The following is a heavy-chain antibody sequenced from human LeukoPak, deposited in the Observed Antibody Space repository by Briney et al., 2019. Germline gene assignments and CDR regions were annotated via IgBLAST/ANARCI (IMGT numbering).Heavy chain of an antibody. V-gene: IGHV4-39*07. J-gene: IGHJ4*02. CDR3: ATDPTTVVTLPYYFDF. CDR1: GGSISSISNY. Sequence: PETLSLTCTVSGGSISSISNYWGWIRQPPGKGLEWIGEINHSGRTNYNPSLKSRVTISVDTSKSQFFLKLTSVTAADTAVYYCATDPTTVVTLPYYFDFWGQGTLVTVSA. D-gene: IGHD4-23*01. CDR2: INHSGRT.